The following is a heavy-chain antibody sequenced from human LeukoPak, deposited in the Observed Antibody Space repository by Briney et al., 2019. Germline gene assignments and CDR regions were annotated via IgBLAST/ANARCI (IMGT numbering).Heavy chain of an antibody. V-gene: IGHV4-39*01. D-gene: IGHD2-15*01. CDR1: GGSISSSSYY. Sequence: PSETLSLTCTVSGGSISSSSYYWGWIRRPPGKGLEWIGSIYYSGSTYYNPSLKSRVTISVDTSKNQFSLKLSSVTAAGTAVYYCAIVVVVAAKHWFDPWGQGTLVTVSS. CDR3: AIVVVVAAKHWFDP. J-gene: IGHJ5*02. CDR2: IYYSGST.